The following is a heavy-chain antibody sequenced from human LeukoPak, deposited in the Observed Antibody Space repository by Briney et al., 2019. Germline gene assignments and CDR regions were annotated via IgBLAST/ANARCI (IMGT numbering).Heavy chain of an antibody. CDR3: ARGVRIRLYQH. CDR1: GFTFSSYE. D-gene: IGHD3-10*01. Sequence: PGGSLRLSCAASGFTFSSYEMNWVRQPPGKGLEWVSYISSSGSTIYYADSVKGRFTISRDSAKNSLYLQMNSLRAEDTAVYYCARGVRIRLYQHWGQGTLVTVSS. V-gene: IGHV3-48*03. CDR2: ISSSGSTI. J-gene: IGHJ1*01.